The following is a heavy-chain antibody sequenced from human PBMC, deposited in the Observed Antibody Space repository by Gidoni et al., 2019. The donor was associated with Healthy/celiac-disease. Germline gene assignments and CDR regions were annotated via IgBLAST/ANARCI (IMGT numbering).Heavy chain of an antibody. J-gene: IGHJ3*02. Sequence: EVQLVESGGGLVQPGGSLSLSCAASGFTFSSYSMNWVRQAPGKGLEWVSYISSSSSTIYYADSVKGRFTISRDNAKNSLYLQMNSLRAEDTAVYYCARSPITIFGVVIPDAFDIWGQGTMVTVSS. CDR3: ARSPITIFGVVIPDAFDI. CDR2: ISSSSSTI. D-gene: IGHD3-3*01. V-gene: IGHV3-48*01. CDR1: GFTFSSYS.